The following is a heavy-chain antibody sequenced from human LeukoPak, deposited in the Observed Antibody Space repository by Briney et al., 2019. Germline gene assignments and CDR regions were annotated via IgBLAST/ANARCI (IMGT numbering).Heavy chain of an antibody. CDR3: AIGMAAAGTFEY. Sequence: ASVKVSCKASAYTSTAYYLYWVRQAPGQGLEWMGRINPNSGGTDYAQKFQGRVTMTRDTSISTAYMELSSLRSDDTAVYYCAIGMAAAGTFEYWGQGTLVTVSS. J-gene: IGHJ4*02. CDR1: AYTSTAYY. D-gene: IGHD6-13*01. CDR2: INPNSGGT. V-gene: IGHV1-2*06.